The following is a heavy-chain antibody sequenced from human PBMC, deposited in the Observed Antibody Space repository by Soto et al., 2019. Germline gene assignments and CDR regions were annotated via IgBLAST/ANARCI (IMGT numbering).Heavy chain of an antibody. CDR1: GFTFSSCA. Sequence: GGSLRLSCAASGFTFSSCAMGWVRQAPGKGLEWVSDIIDSGGSTYYADSVKGRFTISRDNSKSTLYLQMNSLRAEDTALYYCAKEGEHSSGWANFDYWGQGTLVTVSS. CDR3: AKEGEHSSGWANFDY. CDR2: IIDSGGST. J-gene: IGHJ4*02. D-gene: IGHD6-19*01. V-gene: IGHV3-23*01.